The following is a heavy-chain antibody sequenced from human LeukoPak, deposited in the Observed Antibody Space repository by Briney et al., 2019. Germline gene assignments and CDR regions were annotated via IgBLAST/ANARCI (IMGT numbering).Heavy chain of an antibody. V-gene: IGHV3-11*01. Sequence: RGSLRLSCAASGFMFSDEYMSWIRQAPGKGLEWVSYISNSGDFIAYADSVKGRFTVSRDNAKNSLFVQMNSLRAEDTALYYCARARGVGPGAYFDYWGQGTLVIVSS. J-gene: IGHJ4*02. CDR3: ARARGVGPGAYFDY. D-gene: IGHD3-10*01. CDR2: ISNSGDFI. CDR1: GFMFSDEY.